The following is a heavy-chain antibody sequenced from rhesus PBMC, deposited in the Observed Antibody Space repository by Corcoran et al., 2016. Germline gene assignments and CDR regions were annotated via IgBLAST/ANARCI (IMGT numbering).Heavy chain of an antibody. CDR3: ARGQWGAAAAFDY. J-gene: IGHJ4*01. Sequence: QVQLQESGPGVVKPSETLSLTCAVSGSSLSGYSLWSWVRQPPGTGLEWVGYIYGGSGSTIYNPSLKSRVIISIDTSKNQFSLKLSSGTAADTAVYYCARGQWGAAAAFDYWGQGVLVTVSS. CDR1: GSSLSGYSL. CDR2: IYGGSGST. V-gene: IGHV4S7*01. D-gene: IGHD6-13*01.